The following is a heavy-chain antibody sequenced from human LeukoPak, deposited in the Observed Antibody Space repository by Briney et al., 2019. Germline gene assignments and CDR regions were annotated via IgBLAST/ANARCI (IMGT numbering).Heavy chain of an antibody. CDR3: VKDRDSSDETD. V-gene: IGHV3-23*01. Sequence: GGSLRLSCAASEFTFSTYAMSWVRQAPGKGLEWVSGISGSGVHTYYADSVKGRFTISRDNSKNTLYLQMNSLRAEDTAVYYCVKDRDSSDETDWGQGTLVTVSS. J-gene: IGHJ4*02. CDR1: EFTFSTYA. D-gene: IGHD6-19*01. CDR2: ISGSGVHT.